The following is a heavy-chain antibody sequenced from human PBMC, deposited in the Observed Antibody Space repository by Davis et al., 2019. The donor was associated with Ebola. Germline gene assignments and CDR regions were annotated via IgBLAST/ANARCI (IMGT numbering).Heavy chain of an antibody. D-gene: IGHD3-9*01. CDR1: GYTFTSSV. Sequence: ASVKDSCKASGYTFTSSVIAWVRQAPGQGLEWVGWITPNNGNTKLAQRLQGRVTMSTDTYTSTAYLELRSLRSDDTAVYYCARFDAIGWFDYWGQGTLVIVSS. J-gene: IGHJ4*02. CDR2: ITPNNGNT. V-gene: IGHV1-18*01. CDR3: ARFDAIGWFDY.